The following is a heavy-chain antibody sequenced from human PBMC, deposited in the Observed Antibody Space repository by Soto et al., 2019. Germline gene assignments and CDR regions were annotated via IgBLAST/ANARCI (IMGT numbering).Heavy chain of an antibody. CDR3: TTERKGILWFGELLHYYYCDP. V-gene: IGHV3-15*01. J-gene: IGHJ5*02. CDR2: IKSKTDGGTT. D-gene: IGHD3-10*01. CDR1: GFTFSNAW. Sequence: EVQLVESGGGLVKPGGSLRLSCAASGFTFSNAWMSWVRQAPGKVLEWVGRIKSKTDGGTTDYAAPVEGRFTISRDDSKNTLSLQMNSRKTDDTAVYYCTTERKGILWFGELLHYYYCDPWDQGTQVTVSS.